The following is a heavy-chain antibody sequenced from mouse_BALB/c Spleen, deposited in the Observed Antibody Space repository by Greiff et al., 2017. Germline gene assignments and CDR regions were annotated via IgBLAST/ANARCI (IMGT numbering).Heavy chain of an antibody. CDR3: ARSGGNWYFDV. J-gene: IGHJ1*01. D-gene: IGHD3-1*01. CDR2: ISSGGSYT. CDR1: GFTFSSYA. Sequence: EVMLVESGGGLVKPGGSLKLSCAASGFTFSSYAMSWVRQTPEKRLEWVATISSGGSYTYYPDSVKGRFTISRDNAKNTLYLQMSSLRSEDTAMYYCARSGGNWYFDVWGAGTTVTVSS. V-gene: IGHV5-9-1*01.